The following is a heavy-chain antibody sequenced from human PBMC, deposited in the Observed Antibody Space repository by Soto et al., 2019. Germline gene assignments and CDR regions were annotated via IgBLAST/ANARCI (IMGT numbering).Heavy chain of an antibody. CDR2: IYYSGST. D-gene: IGHD2-15*01. J-gene: IGHJ3*02. V-gene: IGHV4-59*01. Sequence: SETLCLTCTFSGGSIXSYGGSLIRQPPGKGLEWIGYIYYSGSTNYNPSLKSRVTISVDTSKNQFSLKLSSVTAADTAVYYCARDLGYCSGGSCHHDAFDIWGQGTIVTVSS. CDR3: ARDLGYCSGGSCHHDAFDI. CDR1: GGSIXSYG.